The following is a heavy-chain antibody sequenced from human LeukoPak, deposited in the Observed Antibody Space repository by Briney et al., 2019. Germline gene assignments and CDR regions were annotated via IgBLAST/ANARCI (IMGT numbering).Heavy chain of an antibody. V-gene: IGHV3-30*02. D-gene: IGHD1-26*01. Sequence: GGSLRLSSAASGFTFSSFGIHWVRQAPGKGLEWVTFIWYDGNKKYYADSVKGRFTISRDNSKNTLYLQMNSLRSEDTAVYYCAKGHSESYYSYYMDVSTKGTTVTVSS. CDR3: AKGHSESYYSYYMDV. CDR1: GFTFSSFG. J-gene: IGHJ6*03. CDR2: IWYDGNKK.